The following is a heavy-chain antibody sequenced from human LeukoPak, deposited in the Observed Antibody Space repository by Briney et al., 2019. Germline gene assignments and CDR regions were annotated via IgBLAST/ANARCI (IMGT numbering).Heavy chain of an antibody. CDR1: GITFDYHA. CDR3: AKPSMIVVVITPFDY. D-gene: IGHD3-22*01. Sequence: PGGSLRLSCVVSGITFDYHALSWVRQAPGKGLEWVSGINGVGDRADYADSVRGGFIISRDISKNTLYLQMYSLRADDTAVYYCAKPSMIVVVITPFDYWGQGTLVTVSS. CDR2: INGVGDRA. V-gene: IGHV3-23*01. J-gene: IGHJ4*02.